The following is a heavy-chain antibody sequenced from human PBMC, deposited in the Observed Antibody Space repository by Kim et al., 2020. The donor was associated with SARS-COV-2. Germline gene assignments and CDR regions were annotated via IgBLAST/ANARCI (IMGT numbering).Heavy chain of an antibody. CDR3: ISVSTPYYETYNWFDP. J-gene: IGHJ5*02. CDR1: GFTFSNAW. Sequence: GSLRLSCAASGFTFSNAWMHWIRQAPGKGLEWVGRIKSKADGGTIDYAAPVKGRFTISRDDSKNTLYLQMNSLKTEDTAVYSCISVSTPYYETYNWFDPWGQGTLVTVSS. D-gene: IGHD3-22*01. V-gene: IGHV3-15*01. CDR2: IKSKADGGTI.